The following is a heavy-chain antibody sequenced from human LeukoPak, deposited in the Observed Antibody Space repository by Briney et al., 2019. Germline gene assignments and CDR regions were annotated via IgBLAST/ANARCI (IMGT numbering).Heavy chain of an antibody. CDR3: ARVELTTSGYGMDV. CDR1: GYTFTSYD. J-gene: IGHJ6*02. D-gene: IGHD4-17*01. V-gene: IGHV1-18*01. Sequence: ASVKVSCKASGYTFTSYDINWVRQAPGQGLEWMGWISAYNGNTNYAQKLQGRVTMTTDTSTSTAYMELRSLRSDDTAVYYCARVELTTSGYGMDVWGQGTTVTVSS. CDR2: ISAYNGNT.